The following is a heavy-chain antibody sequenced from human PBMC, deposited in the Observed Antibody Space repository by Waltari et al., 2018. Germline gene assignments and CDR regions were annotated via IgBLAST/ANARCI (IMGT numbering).Heavy chain of an antibody. CDR2: INPNMGGT. CDR3: ARDLQYSSYFDY. CDR1: GYTFTGYD. Sequence: QVQLVQSGAEVKKPGASVKVSCKASGYTFTGYDTHWVRQAPGQGLDWRGWINPNMGGTNYAQKFQGRVTMTRDTSISTAYMELSRLRSDDTAVYYCARDLQYSSYFDYWGQGTLVTVSS. V-gene: IGHV1-2*02. J-gene: IGHJ4*02. D-gene: IGHD6-6*01.